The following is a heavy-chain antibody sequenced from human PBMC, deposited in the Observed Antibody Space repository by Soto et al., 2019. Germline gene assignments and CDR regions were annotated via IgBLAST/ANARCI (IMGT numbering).Heavy chain of an antibody. J-gene: IGHJ4*02. V-gene: IGHV3-33*01. CDR2: IWDDGSKT. Sequence: QVHLVASGGGVVQPGRSLRLSCVTSGFTFSTYGMHWVRQAPGKGLEWVAVIWDDGSKTYYADSVKGRFTISKDNSKNTLYLQMNSLRAEDTATYYCARDIWFEKSKCLDYWGQGTLVTVSS. D-gene: IGHD3-10*01. CDR1: GFTFSTYG. CDR3: ARDIWFEKSKCLDY.